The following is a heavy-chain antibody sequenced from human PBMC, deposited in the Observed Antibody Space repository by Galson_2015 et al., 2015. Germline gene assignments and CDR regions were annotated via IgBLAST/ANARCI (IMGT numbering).Heavy chain of an antibody. CDR3: ARDYGESSAGAVGVN. D-gene: IGHD6-25*01. Sequence: SLRLSCAASGFTFSYFGMHWVRQAPGKGLEWVAVIWYDGSNKYYADSVKGRFTISRDNSKNTLYLQMNSLRAEDTAVYYCARDYGESSAGAVGVNWGQGTLVTVSS. CDR1: GFTFSYFG. V-gene: IGHV3-33*01. J-gene: IGHJ4*02. CDR2: IWYDGSNK.